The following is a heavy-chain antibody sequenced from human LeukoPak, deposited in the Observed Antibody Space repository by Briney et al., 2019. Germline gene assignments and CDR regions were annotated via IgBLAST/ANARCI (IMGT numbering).Heavy chain of an antibody. D-gene: IGHD1-26*01. J-gene: IGHJ4*02. V-gene: IGHV3-7*01. CDR1: GVTFSNYW. CDR3: ARGISGSLH. CDR2: IQQHGSET. Sequence: GGSLRLSCEGSGVTFSNYWMSWVRQAPGKGLEWVANIQQHGSETYYGDSVKGRFTTSRANAKNSLYLQMNSLRAEDTAVYYCARGISGSLHWGQGTLVTVSS.